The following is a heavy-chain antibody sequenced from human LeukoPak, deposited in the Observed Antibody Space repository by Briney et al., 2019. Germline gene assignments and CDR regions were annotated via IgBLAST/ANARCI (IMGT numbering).Heavy chain of an antibody. D-gene: IGHD1-26*01. CDR3: AKDVGASMFYYFDY. Sequence: GGSLRLSCAASGFTFDDFAMHWVRQAPGKGLEWVSGISWNSGSIGYADSVKGRFTISRDNAKNSLYLQMNSLRAEDTALYYCAKDVGASMFYYFDYWGQGTLVTVSS. CDR2: ISWNSGSI. J-gene: IGHJ4*02. V-gene: IGHV3-9*01. CDR1: GFTFDDFA.